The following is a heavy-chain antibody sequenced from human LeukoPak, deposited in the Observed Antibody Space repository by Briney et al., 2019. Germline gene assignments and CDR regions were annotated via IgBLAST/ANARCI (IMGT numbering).Heavy chain of an antibody. Sequence: GGSLRLSCAASGFTFSSYAMSWVRQAPGKGLEWVSAISGSGGSTYYADSVKGRFTISRDNFKNTLYLQMNSLRAEDTAVYYCARHSSSWYGGFDPWGQGTLVTVSS. J-gene: IGHJ5*02. CDR3: ARHSSSWYGGFDP. V-gene: IGHV3-23*01. CDR2: ISGSGGST. D-gene: IGHD6-13*01. CDR1: GFTFSSYA.